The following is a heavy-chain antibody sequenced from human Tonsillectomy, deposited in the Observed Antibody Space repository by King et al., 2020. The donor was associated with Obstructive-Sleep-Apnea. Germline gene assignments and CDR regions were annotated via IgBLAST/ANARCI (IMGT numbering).Heavy chain of an antibody. V-gene: IGHV4-59*01. Sequence: VQLQESGPGLVKPSETLSLTCTVSGGSISSYYWSWIRQPPGKGLEWIGYIYYSGSTNYNPSLKSRVTISVDTSKDQFSLKLSSVTAADTAVYYCARVKFEDSSGYYYFDYWGQGTLVTVSS. D-gene: IGHD3-22*01. CDR1: GGSISSYY. CDR3: ARVKFEDSSGYYYFDY. CDR2: IYYSGST. J-gene: IGHJ4*02.